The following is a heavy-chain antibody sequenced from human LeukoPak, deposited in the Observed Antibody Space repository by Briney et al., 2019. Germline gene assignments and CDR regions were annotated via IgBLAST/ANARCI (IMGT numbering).Heavy chain of an antibody. CDR1: GFTFSSYW. V-gene: IGHV3-7*01. Sequence: GGSLRLSCAASGFTFSSYWMSWVRQAPGKGLEWVANIKQDGSEKYYVDSVKGRFTIFRDNAKNSLYLQMNSLRAEDTAVYYCAREKSLGSSGYHQTSIFDYWGQGTLVTVSS. CDR2: IKQDGSEK. J-gene: IGHJ4*02. D-gene: IGHD3-22*01. CDR3: AREKSLGSSGYHQTSIFDY.